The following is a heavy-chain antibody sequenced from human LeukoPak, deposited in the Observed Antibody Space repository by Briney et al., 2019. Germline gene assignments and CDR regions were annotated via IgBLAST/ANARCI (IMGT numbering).Heavy chain of an antibody. D-gene: IGHD2/OR15-2a*01. J-gene: IGHJ5*02. CDR2: TYYSGRT. Sequence: SETLSLTCTVSGGSVSSSGYSWNWVRQPPGKTLEWIGYTYYSGRTNYNPSLKSRVTISLDTSKNQFSLRLTSVTAADTAVYYCALRRLTSAQIIEDNWFDPWGQGTLVTVSS. CDR3: ALRRLTSAQIIEDNWFDP. V-gene: IGHV4-61*08. CDR1: GGSVSSSGYS.